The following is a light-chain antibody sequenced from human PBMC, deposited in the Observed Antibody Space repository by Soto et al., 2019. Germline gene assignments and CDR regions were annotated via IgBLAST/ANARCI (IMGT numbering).Light chain of an antibody. V-gene: IGLV1-40*01. CDR1: SSNIGAGYD. J-gene: IGLJ3*02. CDR3: QSYDSSLSKV. CDR2: GNS. Sequence: QAVVTQPPSVSGAPGQRVTISCTGSSSNIGAGYDVQWYQQLPGTAPKLLIYGNSNRPSGVPDRFSGSKSGTSASLAITGLQAEDEADYYCQSYDSSLSKVFGGGTKVTVL.